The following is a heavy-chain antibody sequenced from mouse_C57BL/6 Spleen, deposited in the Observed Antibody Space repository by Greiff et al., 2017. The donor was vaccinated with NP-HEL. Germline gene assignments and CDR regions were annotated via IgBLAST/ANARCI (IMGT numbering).Heavy chain of an antibody. CDR2: INYDGSST. Sequence: VQLKESEGGLVQPGSSMKLSCTASGFTFSDYYMAWVRQVPEKGLEWVANINYDGSSTYYLDSLKSRFIISRDNAKNILYLQMSSLKSEDTATYYCARRGTTVVATNWYFDVWGTGTTVTVSS. J-gene: IGHJ1*03. V-gene: IGHV5-16*02. CDR1: GFTFSDYY. CDR3: ARRGTTVVATNWYFDV. D-gene: IGHD1-1*01.